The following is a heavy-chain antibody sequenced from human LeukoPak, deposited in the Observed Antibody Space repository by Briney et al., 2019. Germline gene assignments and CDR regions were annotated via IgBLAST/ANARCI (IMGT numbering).Heavy chain of an antibody. V-gene: IGHV1-18*01. CDR2: ISAYNGNT. CDR3: ARDGSGVVTAIPSIDY. D-gene: IGHD2-21*02. J-gene: IGHJ4*02. CDR1: GYTFTSYG. Sequence: ASVTVSCKASGYTFTSYGISWVRQAPGQGLEWMGWISAYNGNTNYAQKLQGRVTMTTDTSTSTAYMELRSLRSDDTAVYYCARDGSGVVTAIPSIDYWGQGTLVTVSS.